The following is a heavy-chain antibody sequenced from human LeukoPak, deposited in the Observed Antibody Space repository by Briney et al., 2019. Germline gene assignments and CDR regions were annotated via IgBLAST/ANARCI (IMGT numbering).Heavy chain of an antibody. CDR1: GYTFTSYG. D-gene: IGHD5-18*01. CDR2: ISAYNGNT. V-gene: IGHV1-18*01. Sequence: ASVKVSCTASGYTFTSYGISWVRQAPGQGLEWMGWISAYNGNTNYAQKLQGRVTMTTDTSTSTAYMELRSLRSDDTAVYYCARVDTAVDNFDYWGQGTLVTVSS. J-gene: IGHJ4*02. CDR3: ARVDTAVDNFDY.